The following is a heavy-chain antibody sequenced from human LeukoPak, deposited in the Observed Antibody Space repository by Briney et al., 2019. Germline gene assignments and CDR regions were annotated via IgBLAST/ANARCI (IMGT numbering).Heavy chain of an antibody. D-gene: IGHD1-26*01. Sequence: MTSETLSLTCTVSGGSLSSYYWSWIRQPPGKGLEWIGYIYYTGSTNYNPSLKSRVTISLDTSKNQFSLSLSSVTAADTAVYYCARHSVGSGGYYFHDFWGQGTLVTVSS. CDR2: IYYTGST. CDR1: GGSLSSYY. CDR3: ARHSVGSGGYYFHDF. J-gene: IGHJ4*02. V-gene: IGHV4-59*08.